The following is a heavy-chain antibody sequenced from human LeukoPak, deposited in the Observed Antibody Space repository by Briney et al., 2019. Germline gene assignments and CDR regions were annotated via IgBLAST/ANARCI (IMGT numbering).Heavy chain of an antibody. CDR1: GYTFTSYG. CDR3: ARSSPYGSGSYLDAFDI. V-gene: IGHV1-46*01. Sequence: ASVKVSCKASGYTFTSYGISWVRQAPGQGLEWMGIINPSGGSTSYAQKFQGRVTMTRDTSTSTVYMELSSLRSEDTAVYYCARSSPYGSGSYLDAFDIWGQGTMVTVSS. CDR2: INPSGGST. D-gene: IGHD3-10*01. J-gene: IGHJ3*02.